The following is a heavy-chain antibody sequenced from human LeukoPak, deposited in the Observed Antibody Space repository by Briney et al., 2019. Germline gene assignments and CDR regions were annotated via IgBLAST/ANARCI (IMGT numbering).Heavy chain of an antibody. D-gene: IGHD3-22*01. Sequence: GGSLRLSCAVSGITLSNYGMSWVRQAPGKGLEWVAGISDSGGSTKSEDSVKGRFTISRDNAKNTLYLQMNNLRAEDTAVYFCAKRGVVIRVILVGFHKEAYYFDSWGQGALVTVSS. CDR1: GITLSNYG. J-gene: IGHJ4*02. CDR2: ISDSGGST. CDR3: AKRGVVIRVILVGFHKEAYYFDS. V-gene: IGHV3-23*01.